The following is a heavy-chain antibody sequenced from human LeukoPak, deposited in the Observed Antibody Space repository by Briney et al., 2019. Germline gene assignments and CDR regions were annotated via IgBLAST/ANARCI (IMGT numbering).Heavy chain of an antibody. CDR3: ARDRVVNWFGP. V-gene: IGHV4-59*01. CDR1: GGSISSYY. D-gene: IGHD2-2*01. CDR2: IYYSGST. J-gene: IGHJ5*02. Sequence: SETLSLTCTVSGGSISSYYWSWIRQPPGKGLEWIGDIYYSGSTNYNPSLKSRVTISVDTSKNQFSLKLSSVTAADTAVYYCARDRVVNWFGPWGQGTLVTVSS.